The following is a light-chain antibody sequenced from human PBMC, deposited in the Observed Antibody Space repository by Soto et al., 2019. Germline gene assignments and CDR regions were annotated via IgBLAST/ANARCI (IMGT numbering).Light chain of an antibody. Sequence: QSVLTQPPSASASLGASVTRTCTQSSGYSNYEVDWYQHRPGKGPRFVMRVGTGGIVGSKGDGIPDRFSVLGSGLNRYLTIKNIQEEDESDYHCGADHGSGSNFVYVEFGGGTKVTVL. CDR2: VGTGGIVG. J-gene: IGLJ2*01. CDR1: SGYSNYE. V-gene: IGLV9-49*01. CDR3: GADHGSGSNFVYVE.